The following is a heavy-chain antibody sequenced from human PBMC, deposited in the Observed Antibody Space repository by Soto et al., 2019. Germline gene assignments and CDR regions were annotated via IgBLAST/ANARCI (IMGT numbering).Heavy chain of an antibody. Sequence: SETLSLTCAVYGGSFSGYYWTWIRQPPWTGLEWIGEINHSGSTNYNPSLKSRVTISVDTSKNQFSLKLTSVTAADTAVYYCARHKITALVDYWGHGPLLTVS. J-gene: IGHJ4*01. V-gene: IGHV4-34*01. CDR1: GGSFSGYY. CDR2: INHSGST. CDR3: ARHKITALVDY. D-gene: IGHD3-10*01.